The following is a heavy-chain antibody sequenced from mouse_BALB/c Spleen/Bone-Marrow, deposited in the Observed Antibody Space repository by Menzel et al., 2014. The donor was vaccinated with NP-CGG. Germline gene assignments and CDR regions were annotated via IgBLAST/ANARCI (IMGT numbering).Heavy chain of an antibody. J-gene: IGHJ4*01. CDR3: ARQRGYAYAMDY. D-gene: IGHD2-2*01. V-gene: IGHV5-12-1*01. CDR1: GFAFSGND. Sequence: EVQGVESGGGSVKPGGSLKLSCAASGFAFSGNDMSWVRQTPEKRLEWVAYISSGGGSTYYPDTVKGRFTISRDNAKNTLYLQMNSLKSEDTAMYYCARQRGYAYAMDYWGQGTSVTVSS. CDR2: ISSGGGST.